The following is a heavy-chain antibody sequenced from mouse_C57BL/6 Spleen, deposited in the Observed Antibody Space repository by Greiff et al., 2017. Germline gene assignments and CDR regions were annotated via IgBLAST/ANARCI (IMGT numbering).Heavy chain of an antibody. CDR3: AIEGVFYDYDGAMDY. CDR2: INPNNGGT. Sequence: VQLQQSGPELVKPGASVKIPCKASGYTFTDYNMDWVKQSHGKSLEWIGDINPNNGGTIYNQKFKGKATLTGDKSSSTAYMELRSLTSEDTAVYFCAIEGVFYDYDGAMDYWSQGTSVTVSS. V-gene: IGHV1-18*01. J-gene: IGHJ4*01. D-gene: IGHD2-4*01. CDR1: GYTFTDYN.